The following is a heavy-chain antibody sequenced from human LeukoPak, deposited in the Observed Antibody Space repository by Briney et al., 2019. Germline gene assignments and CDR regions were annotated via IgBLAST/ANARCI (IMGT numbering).Heavy chain of an antibody. CDR1: GYTFSSYG. J-gene: IGHJ4*02. D-gene: IGHD1-26*01. CDR3: ASGWELPGAFDY. V-gene: IGHV1-18*01. Sequence: ASVKVSCKASGYTFSSYGISWVRQAPGQGLEWMGWISAYNGNTNYAQKLQGRVTMTTDTSTSTAYMELRSLRSDDTAVYYCASGWELPGAFDYWGQGTLVTVSS. CDR2: ISAYNGNT.